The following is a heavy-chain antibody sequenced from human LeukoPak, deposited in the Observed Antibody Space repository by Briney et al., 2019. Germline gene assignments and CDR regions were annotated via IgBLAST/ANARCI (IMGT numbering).Heavy chain of an antibody. CDR2: ISSSSSTI. CDR1: GFTFSSYS. CDR3: ARVPGFPIYYMDV. V-gene: IGHV3-48*01. D-gene: IGHD3-10*01. J-gene: IGHJ6*03. Sequence: PGGSLRLSCAASGFTFSSYSMNWVRQAPGKGLEWVSYISSSSSTIYYADSVKGRFTISRDNAKNSLYLQMNSLRAEDTAVYYCARVPGFPIYYMDVWGKGTTVTVSS.